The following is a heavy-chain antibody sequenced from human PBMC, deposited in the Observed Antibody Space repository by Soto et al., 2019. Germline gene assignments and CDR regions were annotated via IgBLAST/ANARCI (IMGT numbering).Heavy chain of an antibody. V-gene: IGHV1-69*02. CDR3: ATSYCTNGVCYTRWFDP. D-gene: IGHD2-8*01. J-gene: IGHJ5*02. CDR2: IIPILGIA. CDR1: GYTVTGFH. Sequence: GASVKVSCKASGYTVTGFHMHWVRQAPGQGLEWMGRIIPILGIANYAQKFQGRVTITADKSTSTAYMELSSLRSEDTAVYYCATSYCTNGVCYTRWFDPWGQGTLVTVSS.